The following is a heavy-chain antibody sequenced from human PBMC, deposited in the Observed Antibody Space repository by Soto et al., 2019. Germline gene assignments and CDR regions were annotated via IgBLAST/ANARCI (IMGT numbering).Heavy chain of an antibody. D-gene: IGHD1-26*01. CDR3: ARGEQYSGRIFDY. CDR1: GDSVSSNSAG. CDR2: TYYRSKWYY. J-gene: IGHJ4*01. Sequence: TLSLPCAITGDSVSSNSAGWSWVRQSPSRGLEWLGRTYYRSKWYYVYAVSVRGRITINPDTSKNQYSLQLNSVTPEDTAVYFCARGEQYSGRIFDYWGQGTLVTVSS. V-gene: IGHV6-1*01.